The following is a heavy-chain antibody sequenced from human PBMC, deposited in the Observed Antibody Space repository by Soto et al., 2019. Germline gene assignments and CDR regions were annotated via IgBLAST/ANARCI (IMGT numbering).Heavy chain of an antibody. CDR1: GGTFSSYT. Sequence: ASVKVSCKASGGTFSSYTISWVRQAPGQGLEWMGRIIPILGIANYAQKFQGRVTITADKSTSTAYMELSSLRSEDTAVYYCAREARIVEYQLYYYYMDVWGKGTTVTVSS. V-gene: IGHV1-69*04. D-gene: IGHD2-2*01. CDR3: AREARIVEYQLYYYYMDV. CDR2: IIPILGIA. J-gene: IGHJ6*03.